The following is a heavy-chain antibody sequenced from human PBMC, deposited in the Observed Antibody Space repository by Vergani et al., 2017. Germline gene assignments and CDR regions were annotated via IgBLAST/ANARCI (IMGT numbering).Heavy chain of an antibody. CDR3: AKDXVPGYYDSSGYCDY. D-gene: IGHD3-22*01. CDR2: ISGSGGFT. Sequence: VQLVESGGGVVQPGGSLRLSCAASGFTFTNFAMTWVRQAPGEGLEWVSGISGSGGFTYYADSVKGRFTISRDNSKNTMFLQMNNLRAEDTAVYYCAKDXVPGYYDSSGYCDYWGQGTLVTVSS. V-gene: IGHV3-23*04. CDR1: GFTFTNFA. J-gene: IGHJ4*02.